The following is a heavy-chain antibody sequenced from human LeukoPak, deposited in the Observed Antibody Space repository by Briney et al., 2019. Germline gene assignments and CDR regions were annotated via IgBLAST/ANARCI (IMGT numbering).Heavy chain of an antibody. CDR1: GYSITSGYY. CDR2: IYHSGST. CDR3: ARGDRNWNYYDY. Sequence: SETLSLTCTVSGYSITSGYYWGWIRQPPGKGLEWIGSIYHSGSTFYNPSLKSRVTISVDTSKNQFSLELSSVTAADTAVYYCARGDRNWNYYDYWGRGTLVTVSS. D-gene: IGHD1-1*01. V-gene: IGHV4-38-2*02. J-gene: IGHJ4*02.